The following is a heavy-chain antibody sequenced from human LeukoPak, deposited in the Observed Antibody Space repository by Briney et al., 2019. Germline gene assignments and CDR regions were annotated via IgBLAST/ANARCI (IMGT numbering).Heavy chain of an antibody. D-gene: IGHD6-13*01. CDR1: GYTFTGYY. J-gene: IGHJ6*02. V-gene: IGHV1-2*02. Sequence: ASVKVSCKASGYTFTGYYMHWVRRAPGQGLEWMGWINPNSGGTNYAQKFQGRVTMTRDTSISTAYMELSRLRSDDTAVYYCARVHEGSSSWYSSYYYYGMDVWGQGTTVTVSS. CDR3: ARVHEGSSSWYSSYYYYGMDV. CDR2: INPNSGGT.